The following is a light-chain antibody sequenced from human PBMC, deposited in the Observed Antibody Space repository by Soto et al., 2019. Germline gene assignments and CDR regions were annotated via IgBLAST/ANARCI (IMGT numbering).Light chain of an antibody. CDR1: QTVSSNF. CDR2: DAS. CDR3: QQYGSSPPIT. J-gene: IGKJ5*01. V-gene: IGKV3-20*01. Sequence: EIVLTQSPGTLSLSPGERATLSCRASQTVSSNFLAWYQQRPGQAPRLLIYDASSRATGIPDRFSGSGSGTDFTLTISRLEPEDFAVYHCQQYGSSPPITFGQGTRLEIK.